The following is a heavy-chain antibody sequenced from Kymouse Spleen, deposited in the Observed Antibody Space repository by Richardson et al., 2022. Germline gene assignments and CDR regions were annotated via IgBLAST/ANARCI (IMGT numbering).Heavy chain of an antibody. V-gene: IGHV3-33*01. CDR2: IWYDGSNK. Sequence: QVQLVESGGGVVQPGRSLRLSCAASGFTFSSYGMHWVRQAPGKGLEWVAVIWYDGSNKYYADSVKGRFTISRDNSKNTLYLQMNSLRAEDTAVYYCARDWDYYGSGVYGGWFDPWGQGTLVTVSS. CDR1: GFTFSSYG. CDR3: ARDWDYYGSGVYGGWFDP. D-gene: IGHD3-10*01. J-gene: IGHJ5*02.